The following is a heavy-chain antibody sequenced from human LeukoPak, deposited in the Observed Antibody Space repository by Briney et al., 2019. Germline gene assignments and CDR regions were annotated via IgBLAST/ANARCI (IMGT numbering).Heavy chain of an antibody. CDR1: GFSFSSYS. V-gene: IGHV3-23*01. CDR2: ISGRSDGP. D-gene: IGHD4-23*01. Sequence: GSLRLSCAASGFSFSSYSMHWVRQAPGKGLECVSSISGRSDGPYYANSVKGSFTTSRDNSKSTMYLQINNVRAEDAAVYYCAKDPLNYGGHYFDNWGQGTRVTVSS. J-gene: IGHJ4*02. CDR3: AKDPLNYGGHYFDN.